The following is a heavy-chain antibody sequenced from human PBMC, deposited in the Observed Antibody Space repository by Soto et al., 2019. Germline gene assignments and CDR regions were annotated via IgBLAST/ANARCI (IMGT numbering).Heavy chain of an antibody. V-gene: IGHV4-39*01. CDR1: GGSISSSSYY. CDR2: IYYSGST. J-gene: IGHJ4*02. CDR3: ARQIWAHRDGYTLRYYFDY. Sequence: SETLSLTCTVSGGSISSSSYYWGWIRQPPGKGLEWIGSIYYSGSTYYNPSLKSRVTISVDTSKNQFSLKLSSVTAADTAVYYCARQIWAHRDGYTLRYYFDYWGQGTLVTVSS. D-gene: IGHD5-12*01.